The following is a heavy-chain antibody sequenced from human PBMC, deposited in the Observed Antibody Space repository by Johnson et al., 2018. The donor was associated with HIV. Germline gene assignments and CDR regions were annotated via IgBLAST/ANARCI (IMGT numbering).Heavy chain of an antibody. J-gene: IGHJ3*02. CDR2: ISYDGGDT. V-gene: IGHV3-30-3*01. D-gene: IGHD1-26*01. CDR1: GFTFSSYA. Sequence: QMQLVESGGGVVLPGGSLRLSCAASGFTFSSYAMHWVRQAPGKGLEWLAIISYDGGDTWYADSVKGRFTVSRDNAKNSLYLQMNSLRAEDTAVYYCARDQLVGATYAAFDIWGQGTMVTVSS. CDR3: ARDQLVGATYAAFDI.